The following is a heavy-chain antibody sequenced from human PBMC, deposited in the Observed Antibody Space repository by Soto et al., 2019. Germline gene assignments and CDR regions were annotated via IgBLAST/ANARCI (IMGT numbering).Heavy chain of an antibody. CDR3: AKDRIYSISSSYFQH. D-gene: IGHD6-6*01. CDR1: GFTFSSYA. J-gene: IGHJ1*01. CDR2: ISGSGGST. V-gene: IGHV3-23*01. Sequence: GGSLRLSCAASGFTFSSYAMSWVRQAPGKGLEWVSAISGSGGSTYYADSVKGRFTISRDNSKNTLYLQMNSLRAEDTAVYYCAKDRIYSISSSYFQHWGQGTLVTVSS.